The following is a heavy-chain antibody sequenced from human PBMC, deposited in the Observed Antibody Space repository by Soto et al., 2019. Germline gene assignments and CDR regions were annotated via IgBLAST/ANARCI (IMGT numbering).Heavy chain of an antibody. CDR2: IYHTGST. Sequence: PSETLSLTCAVSRASITDAKGWSWVRQAPGKGLEWIGEIYHTGSTSYNPSLTSRVTISVDKSNNQFLLKLRPVTAADTAVYYCATYDFWSGLFDYWGQGILVTVSS. D-gene: IGHD3-3*01. CDR1: RASITDAKG. CDR3: ATYDFWSGLFDY. J-gene: IGHJ4*02. V-gene: IGHV4-4*02.